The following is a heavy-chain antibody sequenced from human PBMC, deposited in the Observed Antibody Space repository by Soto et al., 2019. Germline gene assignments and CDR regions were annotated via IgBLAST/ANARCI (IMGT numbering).Heavy chain of an antibody. V-gene: IGHV4-34*01. CDR1: GGSFSGYY. Sequence: QVQLQQWGAGLLKPSETLSLTCAVYGGSFSGYYWSWIRQPPGKGLEWIGEINHSGSTNYNPSLKSPVTISVDTSKNQFSLKLSSVTAADTAVYYCARASPTPRRIVVVPAAIRKWFDPWGQGTLVTVSS. CDR2: INHSGST. D-gene: IGHD2-2*02. J-gene: IGHJ5*02. CDR3: ARASPTPRRIVVVPAAIRKWFDP.